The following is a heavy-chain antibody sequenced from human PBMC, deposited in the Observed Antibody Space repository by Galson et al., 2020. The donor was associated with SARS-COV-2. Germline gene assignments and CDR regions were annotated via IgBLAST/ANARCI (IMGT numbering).Heavy chain of an antibody. Sequence: TGGSLRLSCAASGFTFSSYAMSWVRQAPGKGLEWVSAISGSGGSPYYADSVKGRFTISRDNSKNTLYLQMNSLRAEDTAVYYCASPRDYYDSSGYDYWGQGTLVTVSS. CDR2: ISGSGGSP. J-gene: IGHJ4*02. D-gene: IGHD3-22*01. CDR3: ASPRDYYDSSGYDY. V-gene: IGHV3-23*01. CDR1: GFTFSSYA.